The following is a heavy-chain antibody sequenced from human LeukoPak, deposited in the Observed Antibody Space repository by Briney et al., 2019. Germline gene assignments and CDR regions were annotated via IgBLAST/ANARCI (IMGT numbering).Heavy chain of an antibody. D-gene: IGHD3-10*01. J-gene: IGHJ4*02. Sequence: GGSLRLSCATSGFSFSSYAMSWVRQAPGKGLEWVSAISGSGGRTYYADSVKGRFTISRDSSKNTLYLQMDSLRAEDTAVHYCAKGAYGSGNGGAFDSWGQGTLVTVSS. CDR3: AKGAYGSGNGGAFDS. CDR2: ISGSGGRT. CDR1: GFSFSSYA. V-gene: IGHV3-23*01.